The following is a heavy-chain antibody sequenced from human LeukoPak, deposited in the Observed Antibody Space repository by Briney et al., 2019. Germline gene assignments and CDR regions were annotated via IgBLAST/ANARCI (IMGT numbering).Heavy chain of an antibody. D-gene: IGHD3-3*01. CDR3: ARQGGYYDFWSGYLDI. CDR2: IYYSGST. J-gene: IGHJ3*02. Sequence: SETLSLTCTVSGGSISSYYWSWIRQPPGKGLEWVGYIYYSGSTNYNPSLKSRVTISVDTSKNQFSLKLSSVTAADTAVYFCARQGGYYDFWSGYLDIWGQGTMVTVSS. CDR1: GGSISSYY. V-gene: IGHV4-59*08.